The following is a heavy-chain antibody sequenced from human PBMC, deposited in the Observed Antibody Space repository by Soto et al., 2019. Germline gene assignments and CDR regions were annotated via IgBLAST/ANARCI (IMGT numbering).Heavy chain of an antibody. V-gene: IGHV1-3*01. Sequence: QVQLVQSGAEVKKPGASVKVSCKASGYTFTSYAIHWVRQAPGQRLEWMGWSNAGNGNTKYSQKFQGRVTITRDTSASTAYMELSSLRSADTYVYYCARVRYYDNIGSSYYYFDYWGQGTLVTVSS. CDR1: GYTFTSYA. CDR2: SNAGNGNT. J-gene: IGHJ4*02. D-gene: IGHD3-22*01. CDR3: ARVRYYDNIGSSYYYFDY.